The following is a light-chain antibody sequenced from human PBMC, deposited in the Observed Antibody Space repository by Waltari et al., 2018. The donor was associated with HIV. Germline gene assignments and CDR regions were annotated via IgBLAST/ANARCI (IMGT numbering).Light chain of an antibody. CDR3: QSADSSGTS. CDR1: TLPKKF. CDR2: KDN. Sequence: SDEVTQTPSVSVSPGQTARITCSGETLPKKFVYWYQQNPGQAPVVVIYKDNERPSGIPERFSGSSSGTRATLTISGVQAEDEADYYCQSADSSGTSFGGGTKLTVL. J-gene: IGLJ2*01. V-gene: IGLV3-25*03.